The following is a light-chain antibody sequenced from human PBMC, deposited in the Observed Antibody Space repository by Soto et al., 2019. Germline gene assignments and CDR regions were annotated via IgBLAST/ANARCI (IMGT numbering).Light chain of an antibody. CDR2: WTS. CDR3: HQYYSTPRT. V-gene: IGKV4-1*01. Sequence: DIVLAQSPDSLAVSLGVRATINFKSSHNLLYRSANQNYVTWYQQKPGQPPKLLIYWTSTRESGVPDRFSGSGSGTDFTLTISSLQAEDVAVYYCHQYYSTPRTFGQGTRVEIK. CDR1: HNLLYRSANQNY. J-gene: IGKJ1*01.